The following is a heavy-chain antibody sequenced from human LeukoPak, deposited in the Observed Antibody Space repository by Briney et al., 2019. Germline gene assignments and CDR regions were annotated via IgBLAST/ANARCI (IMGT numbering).Heavy chain of an antibody. CDR3: ARADYGHYFDY. D-gene: IGHD4-17*01. J-gene: IGHJ4*02. CDR2: INPNSGGT. V-gene: IGHV1-2*02. Sequence: ASVKVSCKASGYTLTGNYMHWVRQAPGQGLEWMGWINPNSGGTNYAQKFQGRVTMTRDTSTSTAYMELSRLTSDDTAVYYCARADYGHYFDYWGQGTLVTVSS. CDR1: GYTLTGNY.